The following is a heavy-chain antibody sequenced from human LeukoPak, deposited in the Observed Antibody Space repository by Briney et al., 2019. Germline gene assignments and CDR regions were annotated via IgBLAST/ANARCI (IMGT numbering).Heavy chain of an antibody. D-gene: IGHD3-22*01. Sequence: SETLSLTCTVSGGSISSYYWSRIRQPPGKGLEWIGFIFYSGTTNYNPSLKSRVTISVDTSQNQFSLKLSSVTAADTAVYYCARGGWNKFDYWGQGTLVTVSS. V-gene: IGHV4-59*01. CDR1: GGSISSYY. J-gene: IGHJ4*02. CDR2: IFYSGTT. CDR3: ARGGWNKFDY.